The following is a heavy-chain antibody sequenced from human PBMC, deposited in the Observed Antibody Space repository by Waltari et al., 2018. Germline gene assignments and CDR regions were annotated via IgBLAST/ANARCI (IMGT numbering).Heavy chain of an antibody. CDR3: TSGSYFSGY. Sequence: EVQLVESGGGLVQPGGSLRLSCAASGFTFSSYSMNWVRQAPGKGLEWVSYISSSISNIYDADSVKGRFTISRDNAKNSLYLQMNSLRAEDTAVYYCTSGSYFSGYWGQGTLVTVSS. CDR1: GFTFSSYS. V-gene: IGHV3-48*01. CDR2: ISSSISNI. J-gene: IGHJ4*02. D-gene: IGHD1-26*01.